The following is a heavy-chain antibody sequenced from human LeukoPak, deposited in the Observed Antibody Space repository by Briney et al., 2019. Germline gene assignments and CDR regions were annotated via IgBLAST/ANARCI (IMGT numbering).Heavy chain of an antibody. CDR2: IYPVDSDT. Sequence: GESLKISCKGSGYNYHAYWIGWVRQMAGKGLEWMGIIYPVDSDTRYSPSFQGQVTISIDKSIGTAYLQWSSLKASDTAIYYCARQAVYTSAFDFWGQGTLVTVSS. V-gene: IGHV5-51*01. CDR1: GYNYHAYW. J-gene: IGHJ4*02. D-gene: IGHD6-19*01. CDR3: ARQAVYTSAFDF.